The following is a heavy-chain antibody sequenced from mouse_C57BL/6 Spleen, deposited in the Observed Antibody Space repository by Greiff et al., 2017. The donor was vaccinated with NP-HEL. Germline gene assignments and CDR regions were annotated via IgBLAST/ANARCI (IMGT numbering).Heavy chain of an antibody. Sequence: QVQLQQSGPELVKPGASVKISCKASGYAFSSSWMNWVKQRPGQGLEWIGRIYPGDGDTNYNGKFKGKATLTADKSSSTAYMQLSSLTSEDSAVYFCAREDYGSSFDYWGQGTTLTVSS. CDR1: GYAFSSSW. D-gene: IGHD1-1*01. J-gene: IGHJ2*01. CDR2: IYPGDGDT. CDR3: AREDYGSSFDY. V-gene: IGHV1-82*01.